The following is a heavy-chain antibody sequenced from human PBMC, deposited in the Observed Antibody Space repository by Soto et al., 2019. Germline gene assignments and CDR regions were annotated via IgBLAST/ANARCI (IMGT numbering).Heavy chain of an antibody. CDR2: ISGSTGST. CDR1: GFTFSNYA. D-gene: IGHD1-26*01. V-gene: IGHV3-23*01. Sequence: GGSLRLSCEASGFTFSNYAMSWVRQAPGKGLEWVSTISGSTGSTYYADSVKGRFTISRDNSKNTLFLQMNSLRAADTAVYYCAKVSAMIVGANDYWGQGTPVTVSS. CDR3: AKVSAMIVGANDY. J-gene: IGHJ4*02.